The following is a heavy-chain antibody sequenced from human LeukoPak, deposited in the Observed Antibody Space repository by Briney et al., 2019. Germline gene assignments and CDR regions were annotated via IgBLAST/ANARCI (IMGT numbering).Heavy chain of an antibody. CDR2: INPSGGST. D-gene: IGHD2/OR15-2a*01. CDR1: GYTFTSYY. J-gene: IGHJ6*03. Sequence: GASVKVSCKASGYTFTSYYMHWVRQAPGQGLEWMGIINPSGGSTSYAQKFQGRVTMTRDTSTSTVYMELSSLRSEDTAVYYCARDQDSDYYYYYMDVWGKGTTVTVSS. V-gene: IGHV1-46*01. CDR3: ARDQDSDYYYYYMDV.